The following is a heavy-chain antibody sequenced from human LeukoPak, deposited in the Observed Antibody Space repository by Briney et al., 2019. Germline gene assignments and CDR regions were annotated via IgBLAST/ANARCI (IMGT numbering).Heavy chain of an antibody. CDR2: IYYSGSS. D-gene: IGHD4-17*01. V-gene: IGHV4-59*01. Sequence: PSETLSLTCNVSGGSISGYHWSWIRQPPGKGLEWLGYIYYSGSSNYNPSLKSRVTISVDTSKNQFSLKLSSVTAADTAVYYCARGTDYGWFDPWGQGTLVTVSS. J-gene: IGHJ5*02. CDR1: GGSISGYH. CDR3: ARGTDYGWFDP.